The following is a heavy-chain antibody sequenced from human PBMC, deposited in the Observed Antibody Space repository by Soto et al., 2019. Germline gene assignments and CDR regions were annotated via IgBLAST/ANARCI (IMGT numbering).Heavy chain of an antibody. Sequence: EASVKVSCKASGYTFTSYDIDWVRQATGQGLEWMGWMNPNSGNTGYAQKFQGRVTMTRNTSISTAYMELSSLRSEDTAVYYCARGDYGSGSYSMDVWGKGTTVTVSS. D-gene: IGHD3-10*01. J-gene: IGHJ6*04. CDR1: GYTFTSYD. V-gene: IGHV1-8*01. CDR3: ARGDYGSGSYSMDV. CDR2: MNPNSGNT.